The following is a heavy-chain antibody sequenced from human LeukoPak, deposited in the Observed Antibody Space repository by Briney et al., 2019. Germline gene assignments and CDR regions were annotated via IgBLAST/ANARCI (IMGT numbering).Heavy chain of an antibody. CDR3: ARLSLKVLEWSPTKGKETHYFDY. J-gene: IGHJ4*02. V-gene: IGHV4-4*02. CDR1: GGSISSSHW. CDR2: IYHSGST. Sequence: KSSGTLSLTCAVSGGSISSSHWWSWVRQPPGKGLEWIGEIYHSGSTNYNPSLKSRVTILIDKSKNQFSLKLSSVTAADTAVYYCARLSLKVLEWSPTKGKETHYFDYWGQGTLVPVSS. D-gene: IGHD3-3*01.